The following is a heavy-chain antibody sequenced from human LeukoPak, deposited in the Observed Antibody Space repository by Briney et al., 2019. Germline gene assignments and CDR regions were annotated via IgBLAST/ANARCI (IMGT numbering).Heavy chain of an antibody. J-gene: IGHJ4*02. Sequence: GASVKVSCKASGYTFSGYGISWVRQAPGQGLEWMGWIGAYNGDTNYAQKFQGRVTMTTDTSTSTAYMDLRSLRSDDTAVYYCTRDHCRGDNCPSFDYWGQGTLVTVSS. CDR2: IGAYNGDT. CDR1: GYTFSGYG. D-gene: IGHD2-15*01. V-gene: IGHV1-18*01. CDR3: TRDHCRGDNCPSFDY.